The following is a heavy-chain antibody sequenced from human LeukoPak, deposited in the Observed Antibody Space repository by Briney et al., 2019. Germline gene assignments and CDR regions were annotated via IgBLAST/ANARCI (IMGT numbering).Heavy chain of an antibody. CDR1: GGSISSYY. CDR3: ARDTTTWFGESYFDC. CDR2: IYYSGST. J-gene: IGHJ4*02. D-gene: IGHD3-10*01. Sequence: KSSETLSLTCTVSGGSISSYYWSWIRQPPGKGLEWIGYIYYSGSTNYNPSLKSRVTISVDTSKNQFSLKLSSVTAADTAVYYCARDTTTWFGESYFDCWGLGTLVTVSS. V-gene: IGHV4-59*01.